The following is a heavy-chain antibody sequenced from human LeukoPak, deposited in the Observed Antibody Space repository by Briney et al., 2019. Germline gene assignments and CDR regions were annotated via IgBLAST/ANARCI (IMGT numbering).Heavy chain of an antibody. Sequence: GGSLRLSCEASGFTFSRYTMTWLRQAPGKGLEWVSSIFSGSGYTYYSDSVKGRFTFSRDNAKNSLFLQMNSLRGEDTAIYYCARDQGDSSAYYDDASDVWGQGTMVTVSS. CDR1: GFTFSRYT. D-gene: IGHD3-22*01. J-gene: IGHJ3*01. V-gene: IGHV3-21*01. CDR3: ARDQGDSSAYYDDASDV. CDR2: IFSGSGYT.